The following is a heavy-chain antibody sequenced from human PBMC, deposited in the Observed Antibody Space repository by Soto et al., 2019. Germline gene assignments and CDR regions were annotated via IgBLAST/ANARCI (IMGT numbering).Heavy chain of an antibody. D-gene: IGHD2-2*01. CDR3: ARVDCSSTSCHTNWLDP. V-gene: IGHV3-48*03. J-gene: IGHJ5*02. Sequence: GGPLRLSCASFGFTFSIYEMNLVLHAPVKGLELFSYISSSGSTIYYADSVKGRFTISRDNAKNSLYLQMNSLRAEDTAVYYCARVDCSSTSCHTNWLDPWGQGTLVTAPQ. CDR2: ISSSGSTI. CDR1: GFTFSIYE.